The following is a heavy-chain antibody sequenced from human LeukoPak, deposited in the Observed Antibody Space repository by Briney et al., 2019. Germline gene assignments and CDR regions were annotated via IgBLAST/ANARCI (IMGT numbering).Heavy chain of an antibody. CDR3: AKIAGSGSYQVDY. CDR2: ISYDGSNK. D-gene: IGHD1-26*01. Sequence: PGGSLRLSCAASGFTFSSYGMHWVRQAPGKGLEWVAVISYDGSNKYYADSVRGRFTISRDNSKNTLYLQMNSLRAEDTVVYYCAKIAGSGSYQVDYWGQGTLVTVSS. CDR1: GFTFSSYG. J-gene: IGHJ4*02. V-gene: IGHV3-30*18.